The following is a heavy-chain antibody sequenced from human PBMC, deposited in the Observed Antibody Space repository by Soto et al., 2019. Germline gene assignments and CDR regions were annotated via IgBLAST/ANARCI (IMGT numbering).Heavy chain of an antibody. D-gene: IGHD3-9*01. Sequence: QVQLQQWGAGPLRPLETLSLTCGVSGGSFSGYYWAWIRQSPGKGLEWVGETNDCGSINYNPSLKSRVSITVDTSKNPYSLQLRSVTAAHTAVYYGARESHDILTGPPWVWYFDLWGRGTLVTVSS. CDR2: TNDCGSI. J-gene: IGHJ2*01. CDR3: ARESHDILTGPPWVWYFDL. CDR1: GGSFSGYY. V-gene: IGHV4-34*01.